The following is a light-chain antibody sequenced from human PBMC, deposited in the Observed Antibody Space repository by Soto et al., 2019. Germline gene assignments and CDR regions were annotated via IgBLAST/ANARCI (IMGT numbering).Light chain of an antibody. CDR3: QQYGRSPRFT. CDR2: GAS. J-gene: IGKJ3*01. Sequence: EIVLTQSPGTLSLSPGERATLSCRASQSVSSSYLAWYQQKPGQAPRLLIYGASSRATGIPDRFSGSGSGTDFTLTISRLEPEDFAVYYCQQYGRSPRFTFGPGTQVDSK. CDR1: QSVSSSY. V-gene: IGKV3-20*01.